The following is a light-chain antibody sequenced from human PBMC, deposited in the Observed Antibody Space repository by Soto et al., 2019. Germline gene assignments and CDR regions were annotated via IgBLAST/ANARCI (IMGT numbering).Light chain of an antibody. V-gene: IGKV3-15*01. Sequence: EIVKLTQSPVTLSVSPWDRATLSCRAGHSISRNLAWYQQKPGQPPRLLIYGASTRASGIPARFSGSGSGTEFTLTISSLQSEECAVDDCQQHNTWPLTVGGGTKVEIK. CDR2: GAS. CDR1: HSISRN. J-gene: IGKJ4*01. CDR3: QQHNTWPLT.